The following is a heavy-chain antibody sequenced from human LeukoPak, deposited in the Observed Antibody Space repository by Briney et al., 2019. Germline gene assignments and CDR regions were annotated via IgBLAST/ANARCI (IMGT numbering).Heavy chain of an antibody. Sequence: ASVKVSCKASGYTFTGYYMHWVRQAPGQGLEWMGWINPKSGGTNYAQKFQGRVTMTRDTSISTAYMELSRLRSDDTAVYYCARGGSYSSLNWFDPWGQGTLVTVSS. V-gene: IGHV1-2*02. CDR2: INPKSGGT. D-gene: IGHD6-13*01. J-gene: IGHJ5*02. CDR3: ARGGSYSSLNWFDP. CDR1: GYTFTGYY.